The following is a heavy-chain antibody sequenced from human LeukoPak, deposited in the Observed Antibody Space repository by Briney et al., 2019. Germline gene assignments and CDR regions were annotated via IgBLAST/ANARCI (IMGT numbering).Heavy chain of an antibody. J-gene: IGHJ4*02. CDR2: IKSKADGGTT. CDR1: GIAFSDLW. CDR3: AAFSKGF. Sequence: GGSLRLSCAAYGIAFSDLWMTWVRQAPGKGLEWVGRIKSKADGGTTEYAAPVKGRFSISGYDSKNTVYLQMDSLEAEDTAVYYCAAFSKGFWGQGTLVTVSS. V-gene: IGHV3-15*01.